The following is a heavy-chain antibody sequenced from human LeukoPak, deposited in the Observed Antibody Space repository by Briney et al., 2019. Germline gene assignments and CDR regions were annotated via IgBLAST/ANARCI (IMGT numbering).Heavy chain of an antibody. CDR3: ARSPHSMLHSPIDY. CDR2: ISSNGGST. D-gene: IGHD2-8*01. V-gene: IGHV3-64*01. Sequence: GGSLRLSCAASGFTFSSYAMHWVRQAPGKGLEYVSAISSNGGSTYYANSVKGRFTISRDNSKNTLYLQMGSLRAEDMAVYYCARSPHSMLHSPIDYWGQGTLVTVSS. CDR1: GFTFSSYA. J-gene: IGHJ4*02.